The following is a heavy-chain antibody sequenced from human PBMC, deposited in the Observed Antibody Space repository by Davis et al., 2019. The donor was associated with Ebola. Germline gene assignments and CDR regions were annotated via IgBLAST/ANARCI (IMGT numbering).Heavy chain of an antibody. CDR3: ARMTSNWLYDF. V-gene: IGHV1-2*06. Sequence: AASVKVSCKASGYTFTSYAMNWVRQAPGQGLEWMGRINPNSGGTNYAQKFQGRVTMTRDTSISTAYVELSRLRSDDLAVYYCARMTSNWLYDFWGQGTLVTVSS. CDR1: GYTFTSYA. D-gene: IGHD3-22*01. CDR2: INPNSGGT. J-gene: IGHJ4*02.